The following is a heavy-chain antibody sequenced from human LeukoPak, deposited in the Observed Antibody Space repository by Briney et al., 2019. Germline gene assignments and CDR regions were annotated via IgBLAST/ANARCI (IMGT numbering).Heavy chain of an antibody. Sequence: PSETLSLTCAVYVGSFSGYYWSWIRQPPGKGLGWIGEINHSGSTNYNPSLKRRVTISVDTSKNQFSLKLSSVTAADTAVYYCARGLRGYSSTRFRGAFDIWGQGTMVTVSS. D-gene: IGHD5-18*01. CDR3: ARGLRGYSSTRFRGAFDI. CDR2: INHSGST. V-gene: IGHV4-34*01. J-gene: IGHJ3*02. CDR1: VGSFSGYY.